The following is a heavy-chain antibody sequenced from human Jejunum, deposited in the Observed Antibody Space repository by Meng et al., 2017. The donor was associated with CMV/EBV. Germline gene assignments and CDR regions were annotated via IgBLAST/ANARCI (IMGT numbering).Heavy chain of an antibody. CDR1: LRTSGVD. D-gene: IGHD3-3*01. J-gene: IGHJ1*01. Sequence: LRTSGVDVGWIRQPPGKALEWIAVISWNDDRRFSQSLKSRLTISKDTSKNQVFLTMNNMDPVDTATYYCAYSPNYDFWSGRPGYFQHWGQGTLVTVSS. CDR2: ISWNDDR. CDR3: AYSPNYDFWSGRPGYFQH. V-gene: IGHV2-5*01.